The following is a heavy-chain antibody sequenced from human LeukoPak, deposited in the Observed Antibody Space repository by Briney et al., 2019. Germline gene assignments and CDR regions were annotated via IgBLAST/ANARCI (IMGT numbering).Heavy chain of an antibody. CDR1: GSTFSSYG. CDR3: AKGRPIDV. J-gene: IGHJ6*02. D-gene: IGHD6-6*01. CDR2: ISYDGSNK. V-gene: IGHV3-30*18. Sequence: GGSLRLSCAASGSTFSSYGMHWVRQAPGKGLEWVAVISYDGSNKYYADSVKGRFTISRDNSKNTLYLQMNSLRAEDTAVYYCAKGRPIDVWGQGTTVTVSS.